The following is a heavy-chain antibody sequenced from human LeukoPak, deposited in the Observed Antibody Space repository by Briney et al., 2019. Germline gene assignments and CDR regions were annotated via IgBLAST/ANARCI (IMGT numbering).Heavy chain of an antibody. CDR2: IYYSGST. J-gene: IGHJ5*02. Sequence: SETLSLTCTVSGDSISSFYWSWIRQPPGKGLEWIGCIYYSGSTNYNPSLKSRVTISVDTSKNQFSLKLSSVTAADTAVYYCARGQVVVVPAVRDITGTSVKKVPFDPWGQGTLVTVSS. V-gene: IGHV4-59*08. CDR3: ARGQVVVVPAVRDITGTSVKKVPFDP. D-gene: IGHD2-2*01. CDR1: GDSISSFY.